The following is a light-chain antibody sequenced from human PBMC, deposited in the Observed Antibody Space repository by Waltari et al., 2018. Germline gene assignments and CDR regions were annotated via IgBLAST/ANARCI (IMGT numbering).Light chain of an antibody. V-gene: IGLV1-44*01. CDR3: AAWDDSLNGRM. Sequence: QSVLTQPPSASGTPGQGVTVSCSGSNSNIGRNGVSWYQQVPGTAPKLLIHTDNQRPSGVPDRFSGSKSGTSASLAISGLQSEDEAHYYCAAWDDSLNGRMFGGGTKVTVL. J-gene: IGLJ3*02. CDR2: TDN. CDR1: NSNIGRNG.